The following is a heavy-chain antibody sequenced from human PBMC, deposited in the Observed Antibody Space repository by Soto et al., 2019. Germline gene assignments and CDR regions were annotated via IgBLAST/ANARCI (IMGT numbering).Heavy chain of an antibody. CDR1: GFTFSDAW. CDR3: TAGFCINTNCYWDDAFAI. J-gene: IGHJ3*02. CDR2: IKGKRSGGTT. D-gene: IGHD2-2*01. V-gene: IGHV3-15*01. Sequence: EVQLVESGGGLVKPGESLRLSCAASGFTFSDAWITWVRQAPGKGLEWVGRIKGKRSGGTTDYAAPVKGRFTISKEDSTNTVYLQMNSLKTEDTALYYCTAGFCINTNCYWDDAFAIWGQGTKVIVSS.